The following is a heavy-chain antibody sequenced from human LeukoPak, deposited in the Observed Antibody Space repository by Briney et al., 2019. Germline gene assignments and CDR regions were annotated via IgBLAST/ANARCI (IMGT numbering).Heavy chain of an antibody. CDR2: FDTEDGEK. CDR3: ATGSLGRALRLGELSYPFDY. J-gene: IGHJ4*02. Sequence: ASVTLSFTFSAYTLTELSMHWVRQAPGKGQGLMGGFDTEDGEKIYAQKYQGRVTMTEDTSTDTAYMELSSLRSEDTAVYYCATGSLGRALRLGELSYPFDYWGQGTLVTVSS. D-gene: IGHD3-16*02. CDR1: AYTLTELS. V-gene: IGHV1-24*01.